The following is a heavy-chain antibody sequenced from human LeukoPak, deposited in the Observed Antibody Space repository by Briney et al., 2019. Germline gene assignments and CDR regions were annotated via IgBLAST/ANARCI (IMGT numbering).Heavy chain of an antibody. Sequence: SETLSLTCNVSGYSISGGYYCALIRQSPGKVLGWIGSIYHSGSTYYYPPLNRRVTMSEDTSKKQSSLTLSSVTAADTAVYYCATTAREYSSTWYYFDYWGQGILVTVSS. D-gene: IGHD6-13*01. CDR2: IYHSGST. V-gene: IGHV4-38-2*02. CDR1: GYSISGGYY. CDR3: ATTAREYSSTWYYFDY. J-gene: IGHJ4*02.